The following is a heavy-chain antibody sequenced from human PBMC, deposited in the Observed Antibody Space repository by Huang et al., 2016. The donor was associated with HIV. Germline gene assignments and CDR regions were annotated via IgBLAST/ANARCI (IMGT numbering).Heavy chain of an antibody. CDR3: ARGWLQLWYLAD. CDR2: SNAGTGDT. Sequence: QVQLVQSGPEVKSPGASVKVTCKASGYTFTNFAVLWVRKAPGQRPEWLAWSNAGTGDTNYSQKFQSRVTMSRDTSTSTAYLELRSLSSEDTAIYFCARGWLQLWYLADWGQGSLVTVSS. J-gene: IGHJ4*02. D-gene: IGHD5-12*01. CDR1: GYTFTNFA. V-gene: IGHV1-3*01.